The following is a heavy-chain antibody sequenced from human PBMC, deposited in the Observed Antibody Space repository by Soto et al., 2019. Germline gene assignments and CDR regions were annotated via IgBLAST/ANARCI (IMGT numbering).Heavy chain of an antibody. D-gene: IGHD3-10*01. V-gene: IGHV3-48*02. CDR2: ISTGNSGI. CDR3: ARDHLWSFDN. Sequence: EVQLVESGGGLVQPGGSLRLSCAASGFTFSSYTMNWVLQAPGKGLEWISYISTGNSGIYYADSVKGRFTISRDNADNSLYLQMNSLRDEDTAVYYCARDHLWSFDNWGQGALVTVSS. J-gene: IGHJ4*02. CDR1: GFTFSSYT.